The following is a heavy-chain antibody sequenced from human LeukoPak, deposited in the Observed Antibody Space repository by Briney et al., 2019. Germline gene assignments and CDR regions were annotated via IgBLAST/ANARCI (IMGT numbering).Heavy chain of an antibody. V-gene: IGHV3-30*18. CDR1: GFTFSSYG. CDR2: ISYDGSNK. CDR3: AKIYNIWNYGPDIFDI. Sequence: PGRSLRLSCAASGFTFSSYGMHWVRQAPGKGLEWVAVISYDGSNKYYADSVKGRFIISRDNSKNTLSLQMNSLRPEDTAVYYCAKIYNIWNYGPDIFDIWGQGTMVTVSS. J-gene: IGHJ3*02. D-gene: IGHD1-7*01.